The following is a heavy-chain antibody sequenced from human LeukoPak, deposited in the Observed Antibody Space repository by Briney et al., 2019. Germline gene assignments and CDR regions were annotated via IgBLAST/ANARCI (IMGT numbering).Heavy chain of an antibody. CDR1: GFTFDGYA. D-gene: IGHD4-17*01. J-gene: IGHJ4*02. Sequence: PGGSLRLSCAASGFTFDGYAMHWVRHAPGKGLEWVSGISWNSGSIGYADSVKGRFTISRDNAKNSLYLQMNSLRAEDTALYYCAKVPDYGDRPGYFDYWGQGTLVTVSS. V-gene: IGHV3-9*01. CDR2: ISWNSGSI. CDR3: AKVPDYGDRPGYFDY.